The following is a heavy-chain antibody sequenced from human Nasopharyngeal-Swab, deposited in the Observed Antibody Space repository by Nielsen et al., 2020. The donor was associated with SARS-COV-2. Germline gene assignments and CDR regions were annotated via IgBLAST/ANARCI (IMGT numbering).Heavy chain of an antibody. CDR2: ISGSGGST. J-gene: IGHJ4*02. CDR1: GFIFSCYA. Sequence: SLNISYAASGFIFSCYAMSWVRPAPGKGLEWVSAISGSGGSTYYADSVKGRFTISRDNSKNTLYLQMNSLRAEDTAVYYCAKSRRVLLWFGELTYWGQGTLVTVSS. V-gene: IGHV3-23*01. D-gene: IGHD3-10*01. CDR3: AKSRRVLLWFGELTY.